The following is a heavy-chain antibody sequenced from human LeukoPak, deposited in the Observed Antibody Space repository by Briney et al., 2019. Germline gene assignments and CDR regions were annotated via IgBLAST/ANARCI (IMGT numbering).Heavy chain of an antibody. Sequence: GGSLRLSCAATGFTFSNYWMSWFRQAPGKGLEWVANIKYDGRETRYVDSVRGRFTISRDNAKNSLFPQMNSLRAEGTAVYYCARYLNSGPEDFWGQGNLVTVS. D-gene: IGHD1-26*01. J-gene: IGHJ4*02. CDR3: ARYLNSGPEDF. V-gene: IGHV3-7*01. CDR2: IKYDGRET. CDR1: GFTFSNYW.